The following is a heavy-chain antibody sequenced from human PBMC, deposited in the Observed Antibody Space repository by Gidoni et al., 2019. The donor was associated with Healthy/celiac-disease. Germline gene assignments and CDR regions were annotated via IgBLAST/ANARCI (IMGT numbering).Heavy chain of an antibody. CDR1: GFSLSTSGVA. CDR2: IYWNDDK. J-gene: IGHJ4*02. V-gene: IGHV2-5*01. CDR3: ALSRDYDFWSGYYRF. D-gene: IGHD3-3*01. Sequence: QITLKESGPTLVKPTQTLTLTCTFSGFSLSTSGVAVAWIRQPPGKALEWLALIYWNDDKRFSPSLKSRLTITKATSKNQVFLTMTNMDPVDTATYYCALSRDYDFWSGYYRFWGQGTLVTVSA.